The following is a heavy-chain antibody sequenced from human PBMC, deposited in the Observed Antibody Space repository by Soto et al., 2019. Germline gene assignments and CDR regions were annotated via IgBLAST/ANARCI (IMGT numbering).Heavy chain of an antibody. CDR1: GFTVSTDW. CDR2: IKSGGNT. CDR3: MRQSYHYGMDV. V-gene: IGHV3-66*04. Sequence: EAQLVECGGGLVQPGGSLGLFCGGSGFTVSTDWMYWVRQAPRKGLEWSSVIKSGGNTNYADSVEGRISITRDNSKNTPSLQMNSMRGEDTAVYYSMRQSYHYGMDVWGQGTKVTVSS. J-gene: IGHJ6*02.